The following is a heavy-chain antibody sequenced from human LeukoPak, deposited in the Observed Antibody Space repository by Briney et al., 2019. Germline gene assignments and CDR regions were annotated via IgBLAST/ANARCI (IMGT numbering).Heavy chain of an antibody. CDR2: ISGSGGST. Sequence: GGPLRLSCTASGFTFSIYAMTWVRQAPGKGLEWVSTISGSGGSTDYADSVRGRFTISRDNSKNTVYLEMNSLRVEDTAAFYCAKTQGGADVFDYWGQGTLVTVSS. V-gene: IGHV3-23*01. CDR3: AKTQGGADVFDY. D-gene: IGHD3-16*01. CDR1: GFTFSIYA. J-gene: IGHJ4*02.